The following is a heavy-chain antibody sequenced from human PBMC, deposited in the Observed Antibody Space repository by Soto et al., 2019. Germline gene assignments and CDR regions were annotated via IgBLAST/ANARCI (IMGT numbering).Heavy chain of an antibody. V-gene: IGHV2-5*02. CDR1: GFSLSTSGVG. CDR3: AHRPRTYSGYDYYGY. D-gene: IGHD5-12*01. J-gene: IGHJ4*02. CDR2: IYWDDDK. Sequence: QITLKESGPTLVKPTQTLTLTCTFSGFSLSTSGVGVGWIRQTPGKALEWLAVIYWDDDKSYSPSLKSRLTITKDTSKNQVVLTMTNMDPVDTATYYCAHRPRTYSGYDYYGYWGQGTLVTVSS.